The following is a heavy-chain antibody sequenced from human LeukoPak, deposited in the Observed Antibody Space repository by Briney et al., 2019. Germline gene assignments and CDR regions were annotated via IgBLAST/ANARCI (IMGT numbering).Heavy chain of an antibody. D-gene: IGHD6-13*01. J-gene: IGHJ5*02. CDR1: GYTFTGYY. CDR3: ARLYEYVGSSWYGSNWFDP. Sequence: GASVKVSCKASGYTFTGYYMHWVRQAPGQGLEWMGWINPNSGGTNYAQKFQGRVTMTRDTSISTAYMELSRLRSVDTAVYYCARLYEYVGSSWYGSNWFDPWGQGTLVTVSS. CDR2: INPNSGGT. V-gene: IGHV1-2*02.